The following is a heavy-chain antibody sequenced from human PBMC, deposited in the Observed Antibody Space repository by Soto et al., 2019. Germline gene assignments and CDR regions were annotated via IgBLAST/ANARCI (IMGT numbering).Heavy chain of an antibody. D-gene: IGHD6-13*01. CDR1: GFTFSSYG. J-gene: IGHJ4*02. V-gene: IGHV3-30*18. Sequence: VQLVESGGGVVQPGRSLRLSCAASGFTFSSYGMHWVRQAPGKGLEWVAVISYDGSNKYYADSVKGRFTISRDNSKNTLYLQMNSLRAEDTAVYYCAKDREQQLVFYYFDYWGQGTLVTVSS. CDR2: ISYDGSNK. CDR3: AKDREQQLVFYYFDY.